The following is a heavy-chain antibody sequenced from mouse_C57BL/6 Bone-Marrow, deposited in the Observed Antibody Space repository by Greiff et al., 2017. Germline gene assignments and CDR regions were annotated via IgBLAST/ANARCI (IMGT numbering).Heavy chain of an antibody. J-gene: IGHJ4*01. D-gene: IGHD1-1*01. CDR2: IWWDDDK. Sequence: QVTLKVSGPGILQPSQTLSLTCSFSGFSLSTFGMGVGWIRQPSGKCLEWLAHIWWDDDKYYNPALKSRLTISKDTSKNQVFLKIANVDTADTATYYCARMGPIYYYGRDAMDYWGQGTSVTVSS. CDR3: ARMGPIYYYGRDAMDY. CDR1: GFSLSTFGMG. V-gene: IGHV8-8*01.